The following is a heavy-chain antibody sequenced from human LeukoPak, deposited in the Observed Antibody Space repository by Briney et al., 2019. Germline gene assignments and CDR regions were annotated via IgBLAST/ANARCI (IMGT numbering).Heavy chain of an antibody. CDR2: ISYDGSNK. CDR3: ARGSTYYDSSGQVPFDY. Sequence: GGSLRLSCAASGFTFSSYAMHWVRQAPGKGLEWVAVISYDGSNKYYADSVKGRFTISRDNAKNSLYLQMNSLRAEDTAVYYCARGSTYYDSSGQVPFDYWGQGTLVTVSS. CDR1: GFTFSSYA. J-gene: IGHJ4*02. D-gene: IGHD3-22*01. V-gene: IGHV3-30*04.